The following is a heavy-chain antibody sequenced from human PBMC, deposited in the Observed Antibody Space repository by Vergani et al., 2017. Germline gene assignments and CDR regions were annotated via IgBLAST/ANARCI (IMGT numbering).Heavy chain of an antibody. CDR3: ARDGELGYCSSTSCENWFDP. Sequence: QVQLQESGPGLVKPSQTLSLTYTVSGGSISSGSYYWSWIRQPAGKGLEWIGRIYTSGSTNYNPSLKSRVTMSVDTSKNQFSLKLSSVTAADTAVYYCARDGELGYCSSTSCENWFDPWGQGTLVTVSS. D-gene: IGHD2-2*01. CDR1: GGSISSGSYY. CDR2: IYTSGST. J-gene: IGHJ5*02. V-gene: IGHV4-61*02.